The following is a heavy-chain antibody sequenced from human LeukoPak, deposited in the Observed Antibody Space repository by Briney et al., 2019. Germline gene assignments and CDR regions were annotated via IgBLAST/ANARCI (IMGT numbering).Heavy chain of an antibody. CDR1: GGSFSGYY. CDR3: ARGMSGVVVPAAIHYYGMDV. Sequence: KPSETLSLTCAVYGGSFSGYYWSWIRQPPGKGLEWIGEINHSGSTNYNPSLKSRVTISVDTSKNQFSLKLSSVTAADTAVYYCARGMSGVVVPAAIHYYGMDVWGQGTTVTVSS. CDR2: INHSGST. D-gene: IGHD2-2*01. V-gene: IGHV4-34*01. J-gene: IGHJ6*02.